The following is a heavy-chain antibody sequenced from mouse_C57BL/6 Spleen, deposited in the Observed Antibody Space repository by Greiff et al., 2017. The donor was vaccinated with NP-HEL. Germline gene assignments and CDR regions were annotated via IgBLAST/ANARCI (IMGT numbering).Heavy chain of an antibody. CDR3: ARGGGGGNYAPFAY. D-gene: IGHD2-1*01. V-gene: IGHV1-53*01. Sequence: QVHVKQSGTELVKPGASVKLSCKASGYTFTSYWMHWVKQRPGQGLEWIGNINPSNGGTNYNEKFKSKATLTVDKSSSTAYMQLSSLTSEDSAVYYWARGGGGGNYAPFAYWGQGTLVTVSA. CDR2: INPSNGGT. CDR1: GYTFTSYW. J-gene: IGHJ3*01.